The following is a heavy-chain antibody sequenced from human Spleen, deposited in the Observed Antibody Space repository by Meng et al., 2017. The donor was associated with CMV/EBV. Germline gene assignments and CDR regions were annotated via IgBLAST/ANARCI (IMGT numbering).Heavy chain of an antibody. CDR1: YY. D-gene: IGHD2-2*01. CDR2: IAPNSGGT. J-gene: IGHJ4*02. Sequence: YYIHWVRQAPGHGLEWMGWIAPNSGGTKYAQQFQARVTLTRDTSTSTAYMELSRLRSDDAAVYYCARGVGRGAYCTGTSCSISYGDHWGQGTLVTVSS. V-gene: IGHV1-2*02. CDR3: ARGVGRGAYCTGTSCSISYGDH.